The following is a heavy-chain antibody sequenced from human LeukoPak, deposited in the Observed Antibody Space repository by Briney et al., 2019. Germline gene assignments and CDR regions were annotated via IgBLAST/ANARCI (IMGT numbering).Heavy chain of an antibody. CDR1: GFNFSSYW. CDR2: IKQDGTEK. Sequence: GGSLRLSCAAAGFNFSSYWMTWVRQAPGKGLEWVANIKQDGTEKYYVDSVKGRFTISRDNAKNSLYLQINSQRAVDTAVYFCARPTTVTMVDAFNIWGLGTMVTVSS. V-gene: IGHV3-7*04. J-gene: IGHJ3*02. CDR3: ARPTTVTMVDAFNI. D-gene: IGHD4-17*01.